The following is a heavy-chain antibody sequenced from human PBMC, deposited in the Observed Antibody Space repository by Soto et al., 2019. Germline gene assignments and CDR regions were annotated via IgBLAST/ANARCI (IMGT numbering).Heavy chain of an antibody. CDR2: TYYRSKWYI. J-gene: IGHJ6*03. CDR3: ARGWWDDANCHYYMDV. D-gene: IGHD2-15*01. CDR1: GDSVSSNSAA. V-gene: IGHV6-1*01. Sequence: SQTLSLTCDISGDSVSSNSAAWNWIRQTPSRGLEWLGRTYYRSKWYINYAVSVKSRITVNPDTSKNQFSLQLNSVTPEDTAVFYCARGWWDDANCHYYMDVWGKGTTVTVSS.